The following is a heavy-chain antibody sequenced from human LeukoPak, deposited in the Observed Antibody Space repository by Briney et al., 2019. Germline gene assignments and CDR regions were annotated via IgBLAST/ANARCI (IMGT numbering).Heavy chain of an antibody. V-gene: IGHV4-38-2*01. D-gene: IGHD2-2*02. J-gene: IGHJ3*02. Sequence: PSETLSLTCAVSGYSISSGYYWGWIRQPPGKGLEWIGSIYHSGSTYYNPSLKSRVTISVDTSKNQFSLKLSSVTAADTAVYYCARAGVVPAAINRAFDIWGQGSLVTVSS. CDR1: GYSISSGYY. CDR3: ARAGVVPAAINRAFDI. CDR2: IYHSGST.